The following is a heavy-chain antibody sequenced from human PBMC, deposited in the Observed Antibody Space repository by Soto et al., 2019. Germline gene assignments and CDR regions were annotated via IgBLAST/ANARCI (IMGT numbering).Heavy chain of an antibody. CDR1: GGSISSYY. D-gene: IGHD3-9*01. Sequence: SETLSLTCTVSGGSISSYYWSWIRQPPGKGLEWIGYIYYSGTNNYNPSLKSRVTIPVDTSKNQFSLKLSSVTAADTAVYYCARVYHILTGEIDYWGQGTLVTVSS. CDR3: ARVYHILTGEIDY. V-gene: IGHV4-59*01. CDR2: IYYSGTN. J-gene: IGHJ4*02.